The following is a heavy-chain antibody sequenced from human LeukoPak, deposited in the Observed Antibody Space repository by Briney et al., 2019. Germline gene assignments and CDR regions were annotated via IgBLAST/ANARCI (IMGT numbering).Heavy chain of an antibody. CDR1: GYTFTGYY. D-gene: IGHD3-10*01. Sequence: ASVEVSCKASGYTFTGYYMHWVRQAPGQGLEWMGRINPNSGGTNYAQKFQGRVTMTRDTSISTAYMELSRLRSDDTAVYYCARGYGSGSYNWFDPWGQGTLVTVSS. J-gene: IGHJ5*02. CDR2: INPNSGGT. CDR3: ARGYGSGSYNWFDP. V-gene: IGHV1-2*06.